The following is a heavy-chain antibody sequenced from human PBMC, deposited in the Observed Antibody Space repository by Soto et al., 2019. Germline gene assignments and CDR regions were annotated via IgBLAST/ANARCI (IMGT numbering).Heavy chain of an antibody. V-gene: IGHV5-51*01. CDR1: GYSFTRYW. D-gene: IGHD6-13*01. J-gene: IGHJ4*02. CDR3: ARSLAISAGADC. Sequence: GESLKISCKGSGYSFTRYWIAWVRQMPGKGLEWMGIISPGDSDTRYSPAFQGQVTISVDKSISTAYLQWRSLKASDSAMYYCARSLAISAGADCWGKGPQVTVSS. CDR2: ISPGDSDT.